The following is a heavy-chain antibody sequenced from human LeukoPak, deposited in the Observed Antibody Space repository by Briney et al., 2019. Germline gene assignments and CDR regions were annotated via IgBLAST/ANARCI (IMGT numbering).Heavy chain of an antibody. CDR2: ISNAGNNQ. CDR1: GFIFSSYV. Sequence: GESLRLSCAASGFIFSSYVMHWVRQAPGKGLEWVAVISNAGNNQYYADSVKGRFTISRDNSENTLFLQMSSLRAEDTAVYYCARDGRYCGGGSCHADYWGQGTLVTVSS. CDR3: ARDGRYCGGGSCHADY. J-gene: IGHJ4*02. V-gene: IGHV3-30-3*01. D-gene: IGHD2-15*01.